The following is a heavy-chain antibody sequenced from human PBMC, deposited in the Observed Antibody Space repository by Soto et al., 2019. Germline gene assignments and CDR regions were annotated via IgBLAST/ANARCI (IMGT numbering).Heavy chain of an antibody. D-gene: IGHD3-22*01. CDR1: GGSVSSGSYY. Sequence: QVQLQESGPGLVKPSETLSLTCTVSGGSVSSGSYYWSWIRQPPGKGPEWIGYIYYSGSTNYNPSLKSRVTISVDTSKNQFSLKLSSVTAADTAVYYCVTYYYDSSGYPKDYWGQGTLVTVSS. CDR3: VTYYYDSSGYPKDY. V-gene: IGHV4-61*01. CDR2: IYYSGST. J-gene: IGHJ4*02.